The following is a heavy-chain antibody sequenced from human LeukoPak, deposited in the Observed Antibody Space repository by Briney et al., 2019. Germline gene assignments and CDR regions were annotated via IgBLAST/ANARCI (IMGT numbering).Heavy chain of an antibody. D-gene: IGHD3-16*02. CDR2: FDPEDGET. J-gene: IGHJ2*01. CDR1: EYTLTELS. Sequence: ASVKVSCKVSEYTLTELSMHWVRQAPGKGLEWMGGFDPEDGETIYAQKFQGRVTMTEDTSTDTAYMELSSLRSEDTAVYYCATDREGSYPRGHFDLWGRGTLVTVSS. CDR3: ATDREGSYPRGHFDL. V-gene: IGHV1-24*01.